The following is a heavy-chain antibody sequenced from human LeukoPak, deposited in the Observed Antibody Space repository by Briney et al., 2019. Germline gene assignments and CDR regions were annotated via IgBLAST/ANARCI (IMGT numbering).Heavy chain of an antibody. Sequence: GGSLRLSCAASGFTFSSYSMNWVRQAPGKGLEWVSSISSSSSYIYYADSVKGRFTISRDNAKNSLYLQMNSLRAEDTAVYYCARDEAAGNSIGDYYYYYYMDVWGKGTTVTVSS. V-gene: IGHV3-21*01. J-gene: IGHJ6*03. CDR3: ARDEAAGNSIGDYYYYYYMDV. D-gene: IGHD6-13*01. CDR1: GFTFSSYS. CDR2: ISSSSSYI.